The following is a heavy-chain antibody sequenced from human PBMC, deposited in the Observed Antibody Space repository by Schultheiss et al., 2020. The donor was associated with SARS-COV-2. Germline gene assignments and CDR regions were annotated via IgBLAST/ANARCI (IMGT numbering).Heavy chain of an antibody. D-gene: IGHD2-15*01. J-gene: IGHJ3*02. CDR1: GGSISSSSYY. CDR3: AREYSAFDM. Sequence: SETLSLTCTVSGGSISSSSYYWSWIRQPAGKGLDWIGRIYTSGATNYNPSLKSRVTISVETSTNQFSLKLTSMTAADTAVYYCAREYSAFDMWGQGTMVTVSS. V-gene: IGHV4-61*02. CDR2: IYTSGAT.